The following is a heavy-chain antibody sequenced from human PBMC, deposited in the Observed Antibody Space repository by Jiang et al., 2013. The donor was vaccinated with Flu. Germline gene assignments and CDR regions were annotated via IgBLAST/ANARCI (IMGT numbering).Heavy chain of an antibody. CDR2: INPSGGST. D-gene: IGHD3-9*01. V-gene: IGHV1-46*01. CDR1: GYSFTIYY. CDR3: ARETVPMGNDLFTPDF. Sequence: GAEVKKPGASVKVSCKASGYSFTIYYMHWVRQAPGQGLEWMGIINPSGGSTTYAQKFQGRVTMTRDTSTSTVYMELSSLRSDDTAVYYCARETVPMGNDLFTPDFWGQGTLVTVSS. J-gene: IGHJ4*02.